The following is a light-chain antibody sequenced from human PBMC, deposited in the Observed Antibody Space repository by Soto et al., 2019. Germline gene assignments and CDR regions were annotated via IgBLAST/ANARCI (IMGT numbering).Light chain of an antibody. J-gene: IGKJ2*01. CDR2: WAS. V-gene: IGKV4-1*01. CDR1: RNVLYSSNNKNY. CDR3: QQYYSSPYT. Sequence: DIVMTQSPDSLAVSLGERATINCKSSRNVLYSSNNKNYLAWYQQKPGQPPKLLIYWASTRESGVPDRFSGSGSGTDFTLTISSLQAEDVAVYYCQQYYSSPYTFGQGTKVEIK.